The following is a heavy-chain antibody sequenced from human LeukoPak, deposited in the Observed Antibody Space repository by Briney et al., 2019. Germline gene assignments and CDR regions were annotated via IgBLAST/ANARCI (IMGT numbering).Heavy chain of an antibody. CDR2: IYISGST. CDR3: ARDSGSRLDAFDI. J-gene: IGHJ3*02. V-gene: IGHV4-4*07. CDR1: GGSINSYH. Sequence: PSETLSLTCTVSGGSINSYHWSWIRQPAGNQLEWIGRIYISGSTNYNPSLKSRVTMSVDTSKNQFSLKLSSVTAADTAVYYCARDSGSRLDAFDIWGQGTMVTVSS. D-gene: IGHD3-10*01.